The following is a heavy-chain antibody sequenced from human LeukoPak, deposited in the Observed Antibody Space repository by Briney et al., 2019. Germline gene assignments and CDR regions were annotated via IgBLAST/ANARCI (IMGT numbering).Heavy chain of an antibody. Sequence: ASVKVSCKASGYTFTSYYMHWVRQAPGQGLEWMGGLIPIYGSANYAQKFQGRLTITSDESTRTVYMELSSLRPEDSAVHYCAGFFYDNSGDAFDIWGQGTMVTVSS. CDR3: AGFFYDNSGDAFDI. CDR2: LIPIYGSA. V-gene: IGHV1-69*13. J-gene: IGHJ3*02. D-gene: IGHD3-22*01. CDR1: GYTFTSYY.